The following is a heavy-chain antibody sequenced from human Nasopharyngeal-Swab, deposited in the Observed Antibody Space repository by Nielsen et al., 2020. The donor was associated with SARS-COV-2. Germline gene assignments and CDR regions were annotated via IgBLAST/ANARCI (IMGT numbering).Heavy chain of an antibody. D-gene: IGHD3-3*01. J-gene: IGHJ4*02. CDR2: ISSSSSYI. V-gene: IGHV3-21*01. CDR3: AKGYYDFWSGHY. Sequence: WIRQPPGKGLEWVSSISSSSSYIYYADSVKGRFTISRDNAKNSPYLQMNNLRAEDTAVYYCAKGYYDFWSGHYWGQGTLVTVSS.